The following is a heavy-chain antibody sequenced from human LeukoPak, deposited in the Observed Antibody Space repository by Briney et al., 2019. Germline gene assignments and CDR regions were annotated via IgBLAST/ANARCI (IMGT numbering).Heavy chain of an antibody. CDR2: IIPIFGTA. D-gene: IGHD4-17*01. J-gene: IGHJ4*02. CDR3: ASTPIGDYERFVFPQYFDY. Sequence: ASVKVSCKASGGTFSSYAISGVRQAPGQGLEWMGGIIPIFGTANYAQKFQGRVTITTDEYTSTAYMELSSLRSEDTAVYFCASTPIGDYERFVFPQYFDYWGQGTLVTVSS. V-gene: IGHV1-69*05. CDR1: GGTFSSYA.